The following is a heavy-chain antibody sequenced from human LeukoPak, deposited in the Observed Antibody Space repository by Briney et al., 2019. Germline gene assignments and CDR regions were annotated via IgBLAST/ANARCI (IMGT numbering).Heavy chain of an antibody. CDR1: GFTFSSYE. Sequence: PGGSLRLSCAASGFTFSSYEMNWVRQAPGKGLEWVAVISTDGNNEYYANSVKGRFTISRDNSKNTVYLQMTSLRTEDTAVYYCAKDQIGWAPGYVSGPLDQWGQGTLVTVSS. CDR3: AKDQIGWAPGYVSGPLDQ. J-gene: IGHJ4*02. D-gene: IGHD6-19*01. CDR2: ISTDGNNE. V-gene: IGHV3-30*18.